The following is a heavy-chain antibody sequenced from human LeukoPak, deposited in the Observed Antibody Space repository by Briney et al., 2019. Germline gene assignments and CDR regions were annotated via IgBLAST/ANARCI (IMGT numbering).Heavy chain of an antibody. V-gene: IGHV3-23*01. CDR1: GFTFSSYA. Sequence: GGSLRLSCAASGFTFSSYAMSWVRQAPGKGLEWVSAISGSGGSTYYADSVKGRFTISRDNSKNTLYLQMNSLRAEDTAVYYCAKDKAVTTKPYYFDYWGQGTLVTVSS. J-gene: IGHJ4*02. D-gene: IGHD4-17*01. CDR2: ISGSGGST. CDR3: AKDKAVTTKPYYFDY.